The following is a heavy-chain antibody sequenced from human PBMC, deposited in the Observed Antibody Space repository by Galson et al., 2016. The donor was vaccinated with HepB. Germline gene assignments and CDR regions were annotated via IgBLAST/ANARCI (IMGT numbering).Heavy chain of an antibody. CDR1: GGSISSSF. D-gene: IGHD2-8*02. V-gene: IGHV4-59*12. J-gene: IGHJ4*02. Sequence: ETLSLTCTVSGGSISSSFWTWIRQPPGKPLEWIGYISYDGRTNYNPSLNSRVTISADTSNNQFSLRLTSMTAADTAVYYCASRPGGARVYYGVFDYWGQGALVTVSS. CDR2: ISYDGRT. CDR3: ASRPGGARVYYGVFDY.